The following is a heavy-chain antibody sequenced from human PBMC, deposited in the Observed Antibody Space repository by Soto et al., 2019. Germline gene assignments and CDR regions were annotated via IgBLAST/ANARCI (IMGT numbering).Heavy chain of an antibody. CDR2: IIPIFGTT. CDR1: GGTFSNYP. D-gene: IGHD1-1*01. V-gene: IGHV1-69*01. Sequence: QVQLVQSGAEVKKPGSSVRVSCKASGGTFSNYPIGWVRQAPGQGLEWMGVIIPIFGTTNYAQRFQGRVTISADESTSTAYMELSSLRYEDTAAYFCARPRTTATTKGYDYWGQGTLVTVSS. CDR3: ARPRTTATTKGYDY. J-gene: IGHJ4*02.